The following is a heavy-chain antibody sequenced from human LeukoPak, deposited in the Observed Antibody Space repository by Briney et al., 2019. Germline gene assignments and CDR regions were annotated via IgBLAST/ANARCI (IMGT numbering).Heavy chain of an antibody. D-gene: IGHD2-15*01. CDR1: GFTVSSNY. V-gene: IGHV3-53*04. Sequence: GGSLRLSCAASGFTVSSNYMSWVRQAPGKGLEWVSVIYSGGSTYYADSVKGRFTISRHNSKNTLYLQMNSLRAEDTAVYYCARVPLGYCSGGSCRDYWGQGTLVTVSS. CDR3: ARVPLGYCSGGSCRDY. J-gene: IGHJ4*02. CDR2: IYSGGST.